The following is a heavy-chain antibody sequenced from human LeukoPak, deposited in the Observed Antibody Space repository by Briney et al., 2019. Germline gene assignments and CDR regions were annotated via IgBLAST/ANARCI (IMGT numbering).Heavy chain of an antibody. J-gene: IGHJ4*02. CDR2: ISAYNGNT. V-gene: IGHV1-18*01. Sequence: GASVKVSCKASGYTFTSYGISWVRQAPGQGLEWMGWISAYNGNTNYAQKLQGRVTMTTDTSTSTAYMELRSLRSDDTAVYYCARSWQIVGATTPVDYWGQGTLVTVSS. CDR1: GYTFTSYG. D-gene: IGHD1-26*01. CDR3: ARSWQIVGATTPVDY.